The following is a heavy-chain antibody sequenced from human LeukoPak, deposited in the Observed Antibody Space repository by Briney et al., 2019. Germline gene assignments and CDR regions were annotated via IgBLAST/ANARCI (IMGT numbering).Heavy chain of an antibody. CDR2: IRSKAYGGTT. Sequence: GGSLRPSCTASGFTFGGYAMSWFRQAPGKGLEWVGFIRSKAYGGTTEYAASVKGRFTISRDDSKSIAYLQMNSLKTEDTAVYYCTREDIVVVPAASSAFDIWGQGTMVTVSS. CDR3: TREDIVVVPAASSAFDI. V-gene: IGHV3-49*03. J-gene: IGHJ3*02. D-gene: IGHD2-2*01. CDR1: GFTFGGYA.